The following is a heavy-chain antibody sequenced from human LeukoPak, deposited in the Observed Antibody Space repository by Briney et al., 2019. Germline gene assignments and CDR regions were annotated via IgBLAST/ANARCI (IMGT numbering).Heavy chain of an antibody. CDR1: GFTFSSYS. CDR2: ISSSSSYI. D-gene: IGHD6-19*01. CDR3: ARDRSSGWYLFDY. J-gene: IGHJ4*02. Sequence: GGSLRLSCAAPGFTFSSYSMNWVRQAPGKGLEWVSSISSSSSYIYYADSVKGRFTISRDNAKNSLYLQMNSLRAEDTAVYYCARDRSSGWYLFDYWGQGTLVTVSS. V-gene: IGHV3-21*01.